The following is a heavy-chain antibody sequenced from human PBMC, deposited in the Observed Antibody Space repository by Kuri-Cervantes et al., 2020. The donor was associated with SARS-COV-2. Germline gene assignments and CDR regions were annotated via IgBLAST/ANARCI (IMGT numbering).Heavy chain of an antibody. CDR3: ARGLRGATMRANKGRAFDY. CDR1: GGSISSSSYY. D-gene: IGHD5-12*01. Sequence: SETLSLTCTVSGGSISSSSYYWGWIRQPPGKGLEWIGSIYYSGSTNYNPSLKSRVTVSVDTSKNQFSLKLSSVAAADTAVYYCARGLRGATMRANKGRAFDYWGQGTLVTVSS. CDR2: IYYSGST. J-gene: IGHJ4*02. V-gene: IGHV4-39*07.